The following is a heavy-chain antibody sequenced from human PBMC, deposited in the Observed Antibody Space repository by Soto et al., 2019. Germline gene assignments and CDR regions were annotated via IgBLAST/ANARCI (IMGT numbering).Heavy chain of an antibody. CDR2: ISPDGSDE. CDR1: GFTFSGYC. D-gene: IGHD2-8*02. V-gene: IGHV3-7*04. CDR3: TMDLTHDTGP. J-gene: IGHJ5*02. Sequence: EVQLVESGGGLVQPGGSLRLSCAASGFTFSGYCMTWGRQAPGKGLEGVANISPDGSDEYYVESVKGRFTISRDNAKNSVYWQMNSLRGEHTALYYWTMDLTHDTGPWGQGTQVTVSS.